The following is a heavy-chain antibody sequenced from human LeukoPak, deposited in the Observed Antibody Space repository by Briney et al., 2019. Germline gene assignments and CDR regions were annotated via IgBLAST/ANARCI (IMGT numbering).Heavy chain of an antibody. V-gene: IGHV4-39*01. D-gene: IGHD5-24*01. CDR1: GFTFSSYG. J-gene: IGHJ3*02. Sequence: GSLRLSCAASGFTFSSYGMHWVRQPPGKGLEWIGSVYYSGSTYYNPSLKSRVTISVDTSKNQFSLKLSSVTAADTAVYYCARPRDGYNPDNAFDIWGQGTMVTVSS. CDR3: ARPRDGYNPDNAFDI. CDR2: VYYSGST.